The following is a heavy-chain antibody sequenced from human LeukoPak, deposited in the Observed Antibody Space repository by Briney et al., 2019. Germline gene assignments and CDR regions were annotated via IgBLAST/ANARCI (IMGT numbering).Heavy chain of an antibody. Sequence: ASVKVSCKASGGTFSSYAISWVRQAPRQGLEWMGGIIPIFGTANYAQKFQGRVTITADESTSTAYMELSSLRSEDTAVYYCARDLGTAMGSYWGQGTLVTVSS. V-gene: IGHV1-69*13. CDR1: GGTFSSYA. J-gene: IGHJ4*02. CDR3: ARDLGTAMGSY. CDR2: IIPIFGTA. D-gene: IGHD5-18*01.